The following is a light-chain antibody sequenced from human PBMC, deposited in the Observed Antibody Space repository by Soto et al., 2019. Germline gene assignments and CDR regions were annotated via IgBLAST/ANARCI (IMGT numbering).Light chain of an antibody. V-gene: IGKV1-39*01. CDR3: QQSYNKPYT. CDR1: QNIDIY. Sequence: DILMTQSPSSLSASVGDRVIITCRASQNIDIYLNWYQQKLGKAPKLLIASASNLQFGVPSRFGGSGSGTDFTLTFSSLQPEDFATYYCQQSYNKPYTFGQGTKLEIK. J-gene: IGKJ2*01. CDR2: SAS.